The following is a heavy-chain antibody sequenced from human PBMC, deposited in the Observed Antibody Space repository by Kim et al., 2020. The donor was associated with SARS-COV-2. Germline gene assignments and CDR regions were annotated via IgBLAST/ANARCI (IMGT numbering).Heavy chain of an antibody. V-gene: IGHV4-34*01. J-gene: IGHJ6*02. CDR1: GGSFSGYY. CDR2: INHSGST. Sequence: SETLSLTCAVYGGSFSGYYWSWIRQPPGKGLEWIGEINHSGSTNYNPSLKSRVTISVDTSKNQFSLKLSSVPAADTAVYYCARGPATINAGMDVWGQGTTVTVSS. D-gene: IGHD5-12*01. CDR3: ARGPATINAGMDV.